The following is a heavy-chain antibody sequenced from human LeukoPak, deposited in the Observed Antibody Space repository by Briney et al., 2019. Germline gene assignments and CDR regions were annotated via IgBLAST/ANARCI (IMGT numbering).Heavy chain of an antibody. D-gene: IGHD3-10*01. J-gene: IGHJ4*02. CDR3: ARAVGGDGSGSL. V-gene: IGHV4-59*01. CDR1: GDSISTYY. Sequence: SETLSLTCTVSGDSISTYYWSWIRQPPGKGLEWIGYIYYRVTSDYNPSLKSRVTMSVDMPTRQISLKLSSVTAADTAVYYCARAVGGDGSGSLWGPGTLVTVSS. CDR2: IYYRVTS.